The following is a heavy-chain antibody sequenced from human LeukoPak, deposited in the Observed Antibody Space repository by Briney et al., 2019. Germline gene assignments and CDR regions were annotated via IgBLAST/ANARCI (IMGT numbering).Heavy chain of an antibody. V-gene: IGHV4-59*01. J-gene: IGHJ6*03. Sequence: KPSETLSLTCTVSGGSISSYYWSWIRQPPGKGLEWIGYIYYSGSTNYNPSLKSRVTISVDTSKNQFSLRLSSVTAADTAVYYCARDHGSNYYYMDVWGKGTTVTASS. CDR3: ARDHGSNYYYMDV. CDR1: GGSISSYY. D-gene: IGHD4-23*01. CDR2: IYYSGST.